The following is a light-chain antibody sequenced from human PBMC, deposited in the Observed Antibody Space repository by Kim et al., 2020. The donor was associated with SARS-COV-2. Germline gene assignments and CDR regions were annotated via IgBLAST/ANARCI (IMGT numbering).Light chain of an antibody. CDR2: DVN. CDR1: SSDVGGYNY. CDR3: CSFTGSFTYV. V-gene: IGLV2-11*01. J-gene: IGLJ1*01. Sequence: QSALTQPRSVSGSPGQSVTISCTGTSSDVGGYNYVSWYQQHPGKAPKLMIYDVNKWPSGVPDRFSGSKSGNTASLTISGLQAEDEADYYCCSFTGSFTYVFGTGTKVTV.